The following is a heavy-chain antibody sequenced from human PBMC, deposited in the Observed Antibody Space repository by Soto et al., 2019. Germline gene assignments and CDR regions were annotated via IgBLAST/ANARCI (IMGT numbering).Heavy chain of an antibody. J-gene: IGHJ6*02. V-gene: IGHV3-30*18. CDR1: GFTFSSYG. Sequence: XGSLRLSCAASGFTFSSYGMHWVRQAPGKGLEWVAVISYDGSNKYYADSVKGRFTISRDNSKNTLYLQMNSLRAEDTAVYYCAKDQARIAAAGTRHYGMDVWGQGTTVTVSS. CDR2: ISYDGSNK. CDR3: AKDQARIAAAGTRHYGMDV. D-gene: IGHD6-13*01.